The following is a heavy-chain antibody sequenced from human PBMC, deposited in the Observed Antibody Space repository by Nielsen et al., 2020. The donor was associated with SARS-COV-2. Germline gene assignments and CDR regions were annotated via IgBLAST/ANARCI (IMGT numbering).Heavy chain of an antibody. V-gene: IGHV1-18*04. J-gene: IGHJ4*02. CDR3: ARDEWGPLDY. CDR1: GYTFTKYG. CDR2: ISDYSGNT. D-gene: IGHD3-16*01. Sequence: ASVKVSCKASGYTFTKYGISWVRQAPGQGLEWMGWISDYSGNTEYAQKFQGRVTMTTDTSTGTAYMELRSLRFDDTAVYYCARDEWGPLDYWGQGTLVTVSS.